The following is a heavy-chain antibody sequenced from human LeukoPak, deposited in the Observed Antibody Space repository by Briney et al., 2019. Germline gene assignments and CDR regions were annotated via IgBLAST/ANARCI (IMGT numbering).Heavy chain of an antibody. Sequence: PGGSLRLSCAASGFTVSSYEMNWVRQAPGKGLEWVSYISSSGSTIYYADSVKGRFTISRDNAKNSLYLQMNSLRDEDTAVYYCARDDYASGSYNYWGQGTLVTVSS. CDR1: GFTVSSYE. CDR3: ARDDYASGSYNY. V-gene: IGHV3-48*03. D-gene: IGHD3-10*01. CDR2: ISSSGSTI. J-gene: IGHJ4*02.